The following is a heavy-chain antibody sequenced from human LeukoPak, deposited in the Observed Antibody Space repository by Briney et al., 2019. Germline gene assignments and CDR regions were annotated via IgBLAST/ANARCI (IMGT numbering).Heavy chain of an antibody. V-gene: IGHV4-61*01. CDR3: AKGGYGSLFTY. D-gene: IGHD4-17*01. Sequence: KASETLSLTCTVSGGSVSGGSHYWSWNQQRPGKGLEWIGYISNTGGTNYNPSLKSRVTISVDTSKKQFSLKLSGVSAADTAVYYCAKGGYGSLFTYWGQGTLVTVSS. J-gene: IGHJ4*02. CDR2: ISNTGGT. CDR1: GGSVSGGSHY.